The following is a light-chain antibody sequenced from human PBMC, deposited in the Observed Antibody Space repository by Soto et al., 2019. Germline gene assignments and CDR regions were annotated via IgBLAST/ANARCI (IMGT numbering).Light chain of an antibody. Sequence: EIVLTQSPATLSSSPGERATFSCRASESVRSYLAWYQQKPGQAPRLLIYDASNRADGIPARFSGIGSGTDFTITISGLEPEDFAVYYCHQRSNWPLTFGGGTKVEIK. V-gene: IGKV3-11*01. CDR2: DAS. CDR1: ESVRSY. J-gene: IGKJ4*01. CDR3: HQRSNWPLT.